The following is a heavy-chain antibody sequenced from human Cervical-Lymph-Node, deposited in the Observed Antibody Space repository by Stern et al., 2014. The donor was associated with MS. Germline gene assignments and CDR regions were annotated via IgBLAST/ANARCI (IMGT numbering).Heavy chain of an antibody. CDR1: GYTFTNYD. D-gene: IGHD6-19*01. CDR3: ARDKGRRAGSSAWYGQNGFDP. J-gene: IGHJ5*02. CDR2: ISPANGDT. Sequence: QVQLVQSGAEVKKHRASVKVSCTASGYTFTNYDLHWVRPAPGQRLEWMGRISPANGDTNYSQKFQGRVSFTRDTSPSTAFLDLTSLASEDTAVYCCARDKGRRAGSSAWYGQNGFDPWGQGTLVTVSS. V-gene: IGHV1-3*01.